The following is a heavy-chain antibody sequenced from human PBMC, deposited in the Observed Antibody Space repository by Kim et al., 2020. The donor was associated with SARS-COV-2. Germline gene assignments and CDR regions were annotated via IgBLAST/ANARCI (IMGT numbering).Heavy chain of an antibody. V-gene: IGHV3-49*04. D-gene: IGHD6-6*01. CDR1: GFTFGDYA. J-gene: IGHJ4*02. Sequence: GGSLRLSCTASGFTFGDYAMSWVRQAPGKGLEWVGFIRSKAYGGTTEYAASVKGRFTISRDDSKSIAYLQMNSLKTEDTAVYYCTHSSSLKRVYDYWGQGTLVTVSS. CDR3: THSSSLKRVYDY. CDR2: IRSKAYGGTT.